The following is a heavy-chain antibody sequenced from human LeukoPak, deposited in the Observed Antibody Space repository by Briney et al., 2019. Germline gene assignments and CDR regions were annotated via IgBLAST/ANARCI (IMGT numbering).Heavy chain of an antibody. D-gene: IGHD6-19*01. J-gene: IGHJ4*02. CDR1: GFTFSGYA. CDR3: AKESQGDSSGWTYPYYLDY. CDR2: ISGSGGST. Sequence: PGGSLRLSCAASGFTFSGYAMSWVRQAPGKGLEWVSAISGSGGSTYYADSVKGRFTISRDNSKNTLYLQMNSLRAEDTAVYYCAKESQGDSSGWTYPYYLDYWGQGTLVTVSS. V-gene: IGHV3-23*01.